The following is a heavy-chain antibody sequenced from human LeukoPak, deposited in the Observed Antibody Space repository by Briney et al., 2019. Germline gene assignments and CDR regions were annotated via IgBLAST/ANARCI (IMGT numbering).Heavy chain of an antibody. CDR1: GGSISSYY. CDR2: IYYSGST. CDR3: ATQRTVLRFLEWVRGSDYYYYYMDV. V-gene: IGHV4-59*08. J-gene: IGHJ6*03. Sequence: SETLSLTCTVSGGSISSYYWSWIRQPPGKGLEWIGYIYYSGSTNYNPSLKSRVTISVDTSKNQFSLKLSSVTAADTAVYYCATQRTVLRFLEWVRGSDYYYYYMDVWGKGTTVTVSS. D-gene: IGHD3-3*01.